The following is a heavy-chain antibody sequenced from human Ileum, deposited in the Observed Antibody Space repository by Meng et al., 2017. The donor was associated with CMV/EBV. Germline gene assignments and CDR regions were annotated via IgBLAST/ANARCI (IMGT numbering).Heavy chain of an antibody. CDR1: GDSVSSNSAA. CDR2: TYYRSKWDN. Sequence: QTLSLTCAIPGDSVSSNSAAWNWIRQSPSRGLEWLGRTYYRSKWDNDYAVSVKSRISINPDTSKNQFSLQLNSVTPEDTAVYYCARDPSGLGGSYNDYWGQGTLVTVSS. CDR3: ARDPSGLGGSYNDY. V-gene: IGHV6-1*01. D-gene: IGHD1-26*01. J-gene: IGHJ4*02.